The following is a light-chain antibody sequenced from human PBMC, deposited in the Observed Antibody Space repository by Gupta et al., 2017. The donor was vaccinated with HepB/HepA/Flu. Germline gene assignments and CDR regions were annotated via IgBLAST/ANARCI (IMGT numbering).Light chain of an antibody. CDR2: GAS. V-gene: IGKV3-20*01. CDR1: QSVSSSY. CDR3: QQYGSSPWT. J-gene: IGKJ1*01. Sequence: VLTQSPGTLSLSPGEGATLSCRATQSVSSSYLAWYHQRPCQAPRLLIYGASSRATGISDRFSGSGSGTDFTLTISRLEPDDSAMYYCQQYGSSPWTFGQGTKVEIK.